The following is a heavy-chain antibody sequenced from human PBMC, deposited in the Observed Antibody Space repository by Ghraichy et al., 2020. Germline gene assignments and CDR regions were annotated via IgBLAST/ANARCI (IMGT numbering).Heavy chain of an antibody. CDR2: ISGGGSGT. CDR1: GFTFSSYA. D-gene: IGHD6-13*01. Sequence: GGSLRLSCAASGFTFSSYAMSWVRQAPGKGLEWVSTISGGGSGTYYADSVKGRFTISRDNSKNTLYLQMNSLRAEDTAVYYCAKDRATQPPYSSSWEREFQHWGQGTLVTVSS. J-gene: IGHJ1*01. CDR3: AKDRATQPPYSSSWEREFQH. V-gene: IGHV3-23*01.